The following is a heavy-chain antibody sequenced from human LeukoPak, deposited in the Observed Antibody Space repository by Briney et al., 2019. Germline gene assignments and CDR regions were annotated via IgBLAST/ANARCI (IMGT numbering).Heavy chain of an antibody. J-gene: IGHJ1*01. CDR1: GYNFYTYW. CDR3: AKIWFGELAGIQH. Sequence: GESLKISCKGSGYNFYTYWIGWVRQMPGKGLEWRGIIYPGDSQTRYSPSFQGQVTISADKSISTAYLQWNSLKASDTAMYYCAKIWFGELAGIQHWGQGTLVTVSS. CDR2: IYPGDSQT. V-gene: IGHV5-51*01. D-gene: IGHD3-10*01.